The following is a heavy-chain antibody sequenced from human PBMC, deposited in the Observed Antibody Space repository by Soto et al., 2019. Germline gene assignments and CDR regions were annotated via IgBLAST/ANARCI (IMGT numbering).Heavy chain of an antibody. D-gene: IGHD2-21*02. J-gene: IGHJ1*01. CDR3: ATGGAYCGGDCYFSQH. Sequence: QVQLVQSGAEVKKPGSSVKVSCKASGGTFSSYAISWVRQAPGQGLGWMGGIIPIFGTANYAQKFQGRVTITADESTSTAYMELSSLRSEDTAVYYCATGGAYCGGDCYFSQHWGQGTLVTVSS. V-gene: IGHV1-69*01. CDR1: GGTFSSYA. CDR2: IIPIFGTA.